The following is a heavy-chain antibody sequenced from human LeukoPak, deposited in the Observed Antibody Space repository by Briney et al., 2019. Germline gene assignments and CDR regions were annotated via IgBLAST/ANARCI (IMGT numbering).Heavy chain of an antibody. V-gene: IGHV1-69*13. CDR3: ARDREQWHYYYMDV. D-gene: IGHD6-19*01. CDR2: IIPIFGTA. Sequence: GASVKVSCKASGGTFSSYAISWVRQAPGQGLEWMGGIIPIFGTANYAQKFQGRVTITADESTSTAYMELSSLRSEDTAVYYCARDREQWHYYYMDVWGKGTTVTISS. J-gene: IGHJ6*03. CDR1: GGTFSSYA.